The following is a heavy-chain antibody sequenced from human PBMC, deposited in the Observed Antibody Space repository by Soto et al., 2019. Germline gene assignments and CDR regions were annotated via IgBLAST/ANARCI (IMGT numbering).Heavy chain of an antibody. D-gene: IGHD2-15*01. CDR2: ISSSSSYI. CDR1: GFTFSSYS. J-gene: IGHJ5*02. CDR3: ARDLAGYCSGGSCYNWFDP. V-gene: IGHV3-21*01. Sequence: PGGSLRLSCGASGFTFSSYSMNWVRQAPGKGLEWVSSISSSSSYIYYADSVKGRFTISRDNAKNSLYLQMNSLRAEDTAVYYCARDLAGYCSGGSCYNWFDPWGQGTLVTVSS.